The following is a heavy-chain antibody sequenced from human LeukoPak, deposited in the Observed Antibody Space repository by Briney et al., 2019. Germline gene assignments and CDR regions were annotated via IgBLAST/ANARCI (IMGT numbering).Heavy chain of an antibody. D-gene: IGHD5-24*01. CDR3: ARDQMGFDP. V-gene: IGHV6-1*01. CDR1: GDSVSSNSAA. CDR2: TYYRSKWYI. Sequence: RSQTLSLTCAISGDSVSSNSAAWNWIRQSPSRGLEWLGRTYYRSKWYIDYAESLKSRMTINADTSKNQFSLQLNSVTPDDTAVYFCARDQMGFDPWGQGILVTVSS. J-gene: IGHJ5*02.